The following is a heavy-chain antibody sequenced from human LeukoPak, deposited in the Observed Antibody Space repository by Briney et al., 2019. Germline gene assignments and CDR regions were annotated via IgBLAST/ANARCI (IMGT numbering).Heavy chain of an antibody. D-gene: IGHD2-15*01. Sequence: PSQTLSLTCTVSGGSISSNSYYWSWIRQPAGKGLEWIGRIYTSGSTNYNPSLKSRVTISVDTSKNQFSLKLNSATAADTAVYFCASSKKGGGSGYWGQGTLVTVSS. CDR2: IYTSGST. V-gene: IGHV4-61*02. CDR1: GGSISSNSYY. CDR3: ASSKKGGGSGY. J-gene: IGHJ4*02.